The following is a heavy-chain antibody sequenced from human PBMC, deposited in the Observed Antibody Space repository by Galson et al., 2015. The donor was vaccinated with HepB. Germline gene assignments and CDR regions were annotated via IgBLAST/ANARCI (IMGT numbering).Heavy chain of an antibody. J-gene: IGHJ4*02. Sequence: QSGAEVKKPGESLKISCKASGYSFTNYWIGWVRQMPGKGLEWMGIIYPGDSDTRYSPSFQGQVTISADKSISTAYLQWSSLKASDTAMYYCARHGGGLCSRATCYLDYWGQGTLVTVSS. CDR2: IYPGDSDT. D-gene: IGHD2-2*01. CDR3: ARHGGGLCSRATCYLDY. CDR1: GYSFTNYW. V-gene: IGHV5-51*01.